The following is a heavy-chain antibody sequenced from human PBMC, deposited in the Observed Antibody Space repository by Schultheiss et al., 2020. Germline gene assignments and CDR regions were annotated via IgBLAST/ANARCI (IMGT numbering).Heavy chain of an antibody. CDR1: GGTFSSYG. J-gene: IGHJ6*02. Sequence: SVKVSCKASGGTFSSYGTSWVRQAPGQGLEWVGGIIPIFRSTKYAQRFQGRVTLTADESTSTAYMELSSLRSEDTAVYYCARTMTVVVPTPSNLIYYYGMDVWGQGTTVTVSS. CDR2: IIPIFRST. CDR3: ARTMTVVVPTPSNLIYYYGMDV. D-gene: IGHD3-22*01. V-gene: IGHV1-69*13.